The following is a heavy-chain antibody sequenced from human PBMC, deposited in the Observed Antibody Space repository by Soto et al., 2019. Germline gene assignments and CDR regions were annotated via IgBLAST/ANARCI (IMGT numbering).Heavy chain of an antibody. CDR3: ARDYSSGPSVGAFDI. CDR2: ISSSSSTI. J-gene: IGHJ3*02. CDR1: GFTFSSYS. D-gene: IGHD3-22*01. V-gene: IGHV3-48*01. Sequence: EVQLVESGGGLVQPGGSLRLSCAASGFTFSSYSMNWVRQAPGKGLEWVSYISSSSSTIYYADSVKGRFTISRDNAKNSLYLQMNSLRAEDTAVYYCARDYSSGPSVGAFDIWGQGTMVTVSS.